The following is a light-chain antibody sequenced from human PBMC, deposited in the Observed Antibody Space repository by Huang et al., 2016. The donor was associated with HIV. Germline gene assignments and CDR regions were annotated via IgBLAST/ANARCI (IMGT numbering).Light chain of an antibody. Sequence: DIVMTQSPDSLAASLGERATIKCKSSQSVLNRSNNKKYLAWYQKKPGQPPKLVIYWASTRESGVHGRFSGSGSETDFTLTISSLQAEDVAVYYCQQYFNTPPTFGQGTKVEIK. CDR3: QQYFNTPPT. CDR1: QSVLNRSNNKKY. CDR2: WAS. V-gene: IGKV4-1*01. J-gene: IGKJ1*01.